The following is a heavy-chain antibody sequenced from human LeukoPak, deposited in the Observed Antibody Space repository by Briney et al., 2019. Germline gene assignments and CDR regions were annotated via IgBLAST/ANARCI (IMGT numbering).Heavy chain of an antibody. CDR2: INPNSGGT. V-gene: IGHV1-2*06. CDR1: GYTFTGYY. CDR3: ARVYGVTTVVKRGAFDI. D-gene: IGHD4-23*01. J-gene: IGHJ3*02. Sequence: GASVKVSCKASGYTFTGYYMHWVRQAPGQGLEWMGRINPNSGGTNYAQKFQGRVTMTRDTSISTAYMGLSRLRSDDTAVYYCARVYGVTTVVKRGAFDIWGQGTMVTVSS.